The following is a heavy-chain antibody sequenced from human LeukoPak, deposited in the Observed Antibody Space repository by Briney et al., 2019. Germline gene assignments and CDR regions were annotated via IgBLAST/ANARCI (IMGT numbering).Heavy chain of an antibody. D-gene: IGHD2-15*01. Sequence: GGSLRLSCAASGFTFDDYAMHWVRQAPGKGLEWVSVISWNSGSIGYAHSVKGRFTISRDNAKNSLYLQMNSLRAEDTALYHCAKGGGHDYYYGMDVWGQGTTVTVSS. CDR1: GFTFDDYA. CDR2: ISWNSGSI. CDR3: AKGGGHDYYYGMDV. J-gene: IGHJ6*02. V-gene: IGHV3-9*01.